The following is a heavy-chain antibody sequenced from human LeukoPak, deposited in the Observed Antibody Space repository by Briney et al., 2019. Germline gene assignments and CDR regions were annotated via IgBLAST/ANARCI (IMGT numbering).Heavy chain of an antibody. V-gene: IGHV3-30*04. CDR2: ISYDGSNK. J-gene: IGHJ6*02. D-gene: IGHD5-12*01. CDR3: ARDAYSGYDPPYYGMDV. Sequence: GGSLRLSCAASGFTFSHYALHWVRQAPGKGLEWVAVISYDGSNKYYTDSVKGRFTISRDNSKNMLYVQMSSLRAEDTAVYYCARDAYSGYDPPYYGMDVWGQGTTVTVSS. CDR1: GFTFSHYA.